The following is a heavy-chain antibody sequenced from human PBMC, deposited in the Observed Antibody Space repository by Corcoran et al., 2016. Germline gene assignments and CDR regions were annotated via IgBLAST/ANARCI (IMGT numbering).Heavy chain of an antibody. D-gene: IGHD3-3*01. CDR3: ARYLRFLEWPTDAFDI. CDR2: ISAYNGNT. V-gene: IGHV1-18*01. Sequence: QVQLVQSGAEVKKPGASVKVSCKASGYTFTSYGISWVRQAPGQGLEWMGWISAYNGNTNYAQKLQGRVTMTTDTSTSTAYMELRSLRADDTAVYYCARYLRFLEWPTDAFDIWGQGTMVTVSS. CDR1: GYTFTSYG. J-gene: IGHJ3*02.